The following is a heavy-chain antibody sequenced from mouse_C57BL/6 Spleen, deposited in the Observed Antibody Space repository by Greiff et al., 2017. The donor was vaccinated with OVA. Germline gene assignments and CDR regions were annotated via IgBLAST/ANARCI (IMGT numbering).Heavy chain of an antibody. J-gene: IGHJ2*01. Sequence: EVQLQESGGDLVKPGGSLKLSCAASGFTFSSYGMSWVRQTPDKRLEWVATISSGGSYTYYPDSVKGRFTISRDNAKNTLYLQMSSLKSEDTAMYYCARHGGNYDLYYFDYWGQGTTLTVSS. CDR3: ARHGGNYDLYYFDY. D-gene: IGHD2-1*01. CDR2: ISSGGSYT. V-gene: IGHV5-6*01. CDR1: GFTFSSYG.